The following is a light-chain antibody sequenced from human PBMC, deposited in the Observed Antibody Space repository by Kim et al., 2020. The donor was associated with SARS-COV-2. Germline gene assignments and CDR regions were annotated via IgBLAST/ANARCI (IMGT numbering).Light chain of an antibody. CDR3: QQYNIYTSWA. CDR1: QIFDNW. J-gene: IGKJ1*01. V-gene: IGKV1-5*03. CDR2: RSH. Sequence: GDRVTFTCRASQIFDNWLAWYQQKPGRVPKPLLYRSHCLAPGVPSRFSGSGSGTEFTLTINNLQPDDFATYYCQQYNIYTSWAFGQGTKVDIK.